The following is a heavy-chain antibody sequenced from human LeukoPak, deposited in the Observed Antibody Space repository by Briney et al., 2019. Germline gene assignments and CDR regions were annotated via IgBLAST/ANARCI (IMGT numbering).Heavy chain of an antibody. D-gene: IGHD4-17*01. CDR3: ARRIQDYGDYQFDY. Sequence: SETLSLTCAVSGYSISSGYYWGWIRQPPGKGLEWIGSIYNSGSTYYNPSLKSRVTISVDTSKNQFSLKLSSVTAADTAVYYCARRIQDYGDYQFDYWGQGTLVTVSS. J-gene: IGHJ4*02. CDR2: IYNSGST. V-gene: IGHV4-38-2*01. CDR1: GYSISSGYY.